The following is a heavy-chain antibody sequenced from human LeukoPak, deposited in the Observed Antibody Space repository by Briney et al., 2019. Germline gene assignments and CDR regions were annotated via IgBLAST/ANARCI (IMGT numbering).Heavy chain of an antibody. D-gene: IGHD2-2*01. V-gene: IGHV1-46*03. CDR3: ARDLPIFSSTSCYRCVGDY. CDR1: GYTFTSYY. J-gene: IGHJ4*02. Sequence: GASVKVSCKASGYTFTSYYMHWVRQAPGQGLEWMGIINPSGGSTSYAQKFQGRVTMTRDTSTSTVYMELSSLRSEDTAVYYCARDLPIFSSTSCYRCVGDYWGQGTLVTVSS. CDR2: INPSGGST.